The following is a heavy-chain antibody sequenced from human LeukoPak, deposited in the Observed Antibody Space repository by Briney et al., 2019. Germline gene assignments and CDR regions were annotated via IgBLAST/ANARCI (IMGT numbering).Heavy chain of an antibody. CDR1: GFTFSDYH. V-gene: IGHV3-11*01. J-gene: IGHJ4*02. Sequence: GGSLRLSCAVSGFTFSDYHMSWIRQAPGKGLEWISYISSGGSSISHADSVKGRFTISRDNAENSLYLQMNSLRAEDTAVYYCARRTAGGRCFDYWGQGTLVTVSS. CDR2: ISSGGSSI. CDR3: ARRTAGGRCFDY. D-gene: IGHD6-13*01.